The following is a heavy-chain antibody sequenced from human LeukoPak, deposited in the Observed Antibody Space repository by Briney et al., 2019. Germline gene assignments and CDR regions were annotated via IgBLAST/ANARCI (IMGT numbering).Heavy chain of an antibody. CDR1: GGTFSSYA. CDR3: ARKERGGYFDY. Sequence: GSSVKVSCKASGGTFSSYAISWVRQAPGQGLEWMGWINPNSGGTNYAQKFQGRVTMTRDTSISTAYMELSRLRSDDTAVYYCARKERGGYFDYWGQGTLVTVSS. J-gene: IGHJ4*02. CDR2: INPNSGGT. D-gene: IGHD3-10*01. V-gene: IGHV1-2*02.